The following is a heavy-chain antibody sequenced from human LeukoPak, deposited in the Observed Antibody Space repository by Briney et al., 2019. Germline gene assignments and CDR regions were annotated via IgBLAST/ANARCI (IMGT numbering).Heavy chain of an antibody. CDR1: GYSLINNG. Sequence: ASVKVTCKASGYSLINNGINWVRQAPGQGLEWVGWSSPYNGNTNFAQKLQGRVTMTKDTSTSTAYLELRSLRADDTAVYYCARGETRYDYWGQGTLVTVSS. CDR2: SSPYNGNT. V-gene: IGHV1-18*01. J-gene: IGHJ4*02. CDR3: ARGETRYDY. D-gene: IGHD3-16*01.